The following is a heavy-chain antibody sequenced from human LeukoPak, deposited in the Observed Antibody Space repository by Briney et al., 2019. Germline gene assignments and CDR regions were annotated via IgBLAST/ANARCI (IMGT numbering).Heavy chain of an antibody. J-gene: IGHJ3*02. Sequence: GGSLRLSCAASGFTFSSYGMHWVRQAPGKGLEWVAVISYDGSNKYYADSVKGRFTISRDNSKNTLYLQMNSLRAEDTAVYYCANSYYYDSSGYYRPIVQDAFDIWGQGTMVTVSS. CDR2: ISYDGSNK. CDR3: ANSYYYDSSGYYRPIVQDAFDI. V-gene: IGHV3-30*18. D-gene: IGHD3-22*01. CDR1: GFTFSSYG.